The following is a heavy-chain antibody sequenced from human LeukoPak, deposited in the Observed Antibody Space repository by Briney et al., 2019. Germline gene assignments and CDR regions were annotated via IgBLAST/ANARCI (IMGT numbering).Heavy chain of an antibody. Sequence: GGSLRLSCAASGFTFSSDSMNWVRQAPGKGLEWGSSISSSSSDIYYTDSVKGRFTISRDNAKNPLYLQMNSLRAEDTAVYYCARYWAPYYDFWSGYYTHFDYWGQGTLVTVSS. J-gene: IGHJ4*02. CDR1: GFTFSSDS. CDR2: ISSSSSDI. CDR3: ARYWAPYYDFWSGYYTHFDY. D-gene: IGHD3-3*01. V-gene: IGHV3-21*01.